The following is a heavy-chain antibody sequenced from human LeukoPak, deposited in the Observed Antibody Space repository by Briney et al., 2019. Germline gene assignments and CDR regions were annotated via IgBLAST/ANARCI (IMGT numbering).Heavy chain of an antibody. CDR3: ARGGNYYGSGSFYTIDH. J-gene: IGHJ4*02. CDR1: GYIFTSYY. Sequence: ASVKVSCKASGYIFTSYYMHWVRQAPGQGLEWMGIINPSGGRTNYAQKFQGRVTMTRDTSTSTVYMELSSLRSEDTAVYHCARGGNYYGSGSFYTIDHWGQGTLVTVSS. CDR2: INPSGGRT. V-gene: IGHV1-46*01. D-gene: IGHD3-10*01.